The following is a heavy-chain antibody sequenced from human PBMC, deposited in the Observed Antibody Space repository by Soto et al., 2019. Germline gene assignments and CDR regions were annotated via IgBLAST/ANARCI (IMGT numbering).Heavy chain of an antibody. D-gene: IGHD4-17*01. J-gene: IGHJ3*02. CDR1: GFTFSSYE. CDR3: ARDQYGDYASAFDI. Sequence: GGSLRLSCAASGFTFSSYEMNWVRQAPGKGLEWVSHISSSGNTIYYADSVKGRFTISRDNAKNSLYLQMNSLRAEDTAAYYCARDQYGDYASAFDIWGQGTMVTVSS. CDR2: ISSSGNTI. V-gene: IGHV3-48*03.